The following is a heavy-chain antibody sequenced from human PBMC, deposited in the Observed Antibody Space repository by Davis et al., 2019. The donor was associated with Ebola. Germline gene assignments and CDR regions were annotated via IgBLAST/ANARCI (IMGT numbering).Heavy chain of an antibody. V-gene: IGHV1-18*04. CDR2: ISAYNGNT. CDR3: ARGNNGLEWLSAYFDY. J-gene: IGHJ4*02. Sequence: ASVTVSCKASGYTFTSYYMHWVRQAPGQGLEWMGWISAYNGNTNYAQKLQGRVTMTTDTSTSTAYMELRSLRSDDTAVYYCARGNNGLEWLSAYFDYWGQGTLVTVPS. CDR1: GYTFTSYY. D-gene: IGHD3-3*01.